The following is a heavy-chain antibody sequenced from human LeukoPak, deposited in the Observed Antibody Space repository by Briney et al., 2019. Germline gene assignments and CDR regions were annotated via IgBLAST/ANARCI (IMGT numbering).Heavy chain of an antibody. CDR1: GFSFSNYA. J-gene: IGHJ4*02. CDR2: ISGSGDST. D-gene: IGHD4-23*01. Sequence: PGGSLRLSCAASGFSFSNYAMTWVRQAPGKGLEWVSTISGSGDSTYYADSVKGRFTISRDNSKDTLYLQMNSLRAEDTAVYYCATGVTSDSYLFNSYLFNYWGQGTLVTVSS. V-gene: IGHV3-23*01. CDR3: ATGVTSDSYLFNSYLFNY.